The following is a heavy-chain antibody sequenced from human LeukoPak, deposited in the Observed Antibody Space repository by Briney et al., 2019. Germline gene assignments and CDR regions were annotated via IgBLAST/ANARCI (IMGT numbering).Heavy chain of an antibody. J-gene: IGHJ4*02. CDR1: GFTFSSYA. D-gene: IGHD3-22*01. Sequence: GGSLRLSCAASGFTFSSYAMSWVRQAPGKGLEWVSAISGSGGSTYYADSVKGRFTISRDNSKNTLYLQMNSLRAEDTAVYYCASSVEYVSYYYDSSGYLNWGQGTLVTVSS. V-gene: IGHV3-23*01. CDR3: ASSVEYVSYYYDSSGYLN. CDR2: ISGSGGST.